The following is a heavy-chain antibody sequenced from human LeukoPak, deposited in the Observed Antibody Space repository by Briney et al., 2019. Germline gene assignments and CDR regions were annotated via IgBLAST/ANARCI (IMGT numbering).Heavy chain of an antibody. V-gene: IGHV1-8*01. J-gene: IGHJ3*02. CDR1: GYTFTSYD. Sequence: ASVKVSCEASGYTFTSYDINWVRQATGQGLEWMGWMNPNSGNTGYAQKFQGRVTMTRNTSISTAYMELSSLRSEDTAVYYCARHYYYGSGSYVGAFDIWGQGTMVTVSS. D-gene: IGHD3-10*01. CDR3: ARHYYYGSGSYVGAFDI. CDR2: MNPNSGNT.